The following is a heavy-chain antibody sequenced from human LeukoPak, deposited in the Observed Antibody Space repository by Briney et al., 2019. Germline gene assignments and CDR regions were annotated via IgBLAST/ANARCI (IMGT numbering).Heavy chain of an antibody. CDR2: INPNSGGT. D-gene: IGHD5-18*01. V-gene: IGHV1-2*04. Sequence: ASVKVSCKASGGTFSSYAISWVRQAPGQGLEWMGWINPNSGGTNYAQKFQGWVTMTRDTSISTAYMELSRLRSDDTAVYYCARGWDTAMSHWGQGTLVTVSS. CDR3: ARGWDTAMSH. CDR1: GGTFSSYA. J-gene: IGHJ4*02.